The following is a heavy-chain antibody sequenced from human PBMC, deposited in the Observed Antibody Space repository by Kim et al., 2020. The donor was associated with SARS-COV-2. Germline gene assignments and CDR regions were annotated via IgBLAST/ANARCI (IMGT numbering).Heavy chain of an antibody. CDR3: ARDSRRYYGSGSYYIYYYGMDV. CDR1: GFTFSSYG. V-gene: IGHV3-33*01. J-gene: IGHJ6*02. Sequence: GGSLRLSCAASGFTFSSYGMHWVRQAPGKGLEWVAVIWYDGSNKYYADSVKGRFTISRDNSKNTLYLQMNSLRAEDTAVYYCARDSRRYYGSGSYYIYYYGMDVWGQGTTVTVSS. CDR2: IWYDGSNK. D-gene: IGHD3-10*01.